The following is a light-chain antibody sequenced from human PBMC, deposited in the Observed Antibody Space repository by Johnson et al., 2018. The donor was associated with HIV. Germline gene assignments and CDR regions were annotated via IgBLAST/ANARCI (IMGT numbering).Light chain of an antibody. Sequence: QSVLTQPPSVSAAPGQKVTISCSGSSSNIGNNYVSWYQQLPGTAPKLLIYDNNKRPSGIPDRFSGSKSGTSATLGITGLQTGDEADYYCGTWDSSLGYVFGTGTKVTVI. CDR3: GTWDSSLGYV. J-gene: IGLJ1*01. CDR1: SSNIGNNY. V-gene: IGLV1-51*01. CDR2: DNN.